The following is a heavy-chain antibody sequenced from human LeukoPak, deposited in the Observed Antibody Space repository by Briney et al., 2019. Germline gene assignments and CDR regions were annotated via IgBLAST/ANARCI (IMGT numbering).Heavy chain of an antibody. CDR3: ARTGRPALYDSSGYFDY. Sequence: PSETLSLTCTVSGGSISSYYWSWIRQPPGKGLEWIGYIYYSGSTNYNPSLKSRVTISVDTSKNQFSLKLSSVTAADTAVYYCARTGRPALYDSSGYFDYWGQGTLVTVSS. CDR2: IYYSGST. D-gene: IGHD3-22*01. J-gene: IGHJ4*02. V-gene: IGHV4-59*01. CDR1: GGSISSYY.